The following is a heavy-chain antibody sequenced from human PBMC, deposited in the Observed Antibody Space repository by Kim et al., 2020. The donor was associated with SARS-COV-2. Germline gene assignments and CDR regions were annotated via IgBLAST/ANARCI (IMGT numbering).Heavy chain of an antibody. D-gene: IGHD4-17*01. CDR1: GFTFSTYA. CDR2: IGGDGEKT. CDR3: ARGPLLRYGMDV. V-gene: IGHV3-23*01. J-gene: IGHJ6*02. Sequence: GESLRLSCAATGFTFSTYAMSWVRQAPGRGLEWVSIIGGDGEKTYYADSVKGRFTISRDNSRNTLSLQMSGLRVDDTAVYYCARGPLLRYGMDVWGQGTT.